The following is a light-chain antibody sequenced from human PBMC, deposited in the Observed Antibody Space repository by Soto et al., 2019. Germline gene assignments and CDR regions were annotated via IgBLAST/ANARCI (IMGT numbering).Light chain of an antibody. V-gene: IGLV2-14*01. Sequence: QSALTQPASVSGSPGQSITISCTGTNSDVGGYNYVSWYQQHPGKAPKLMIYDVNNRPSGVSNRFSGSKSDNTASLAISGLQAEDEADYYCSSYTSTSAVVFGGGTKVTVL. J-gene: IGLJ2*01. CDR1: NSDVGGYNY. CDR3: SSYTSTSAVV. CDR2: DVN.